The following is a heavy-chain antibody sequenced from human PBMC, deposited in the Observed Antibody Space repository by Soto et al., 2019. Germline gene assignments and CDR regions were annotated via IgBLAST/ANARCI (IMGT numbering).Heavy chain of an antibody. CDR2: IYYSGST. J-gene: IGHJ6*03. CDR1: GGSISSGGYY. V-gene: IGHV4-31*03. D-gene: IGHD5-12*01. CDR3: ARNDSGYADYMDV. Sequence: QVQLQESGPGLVKPSQTLSLTCTVSGGSISSGGYYWSWIRQHPGKGLEWIGYIYYSGSTYYNPSLKSRVTMSVDTSENQFSLRLSSVTAADTAVYYCARNDSGYADYMDVWGKGTTVTVSS.